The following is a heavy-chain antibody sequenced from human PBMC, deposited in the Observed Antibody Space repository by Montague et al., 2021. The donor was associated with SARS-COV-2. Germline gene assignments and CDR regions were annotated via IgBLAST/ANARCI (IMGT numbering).Heavy chain of an antibody. J-gene: IGHJ5*02. V-gene: IGHV4-59*01. D-gene: IGHD1-26*01. CDR2: IYYSGTT. CDR3: ARINGGTYRNWFDP. CDR1: GGSMISYY. Sequence: SETLSLTCSVSGGSMISYYWSWIRQPPGKGLEWIGYIYYSGTTNYNPSLQSRVTISIDTSKTQFSLKLSSVTAADSAVYYCARINGGTYRNWFDPWGQGTLVTVSS.